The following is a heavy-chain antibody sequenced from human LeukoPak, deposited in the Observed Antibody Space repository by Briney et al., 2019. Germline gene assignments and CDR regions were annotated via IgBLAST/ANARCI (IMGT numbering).Heavy chain of an antibody. D-gene: IGHD2-15*01. CDR3: ARAESIIVVVVAAYYGMDV. J-gene: IGHJ6*02. V-gene: IGHV3-21*01. CDR1: GFTFSSYS. Sequence: GGSLRLSCAASGFTFSSYSMNWVRQAPGKGLEWVSSISSSSSYIYYADSVKGRFIISRDNAKNSLYLQMNSLRAEDTAVYYCARAESIIVVVVAAYYGMDVWGQGTTVTVSS. CDR2: ISSSSSYI.